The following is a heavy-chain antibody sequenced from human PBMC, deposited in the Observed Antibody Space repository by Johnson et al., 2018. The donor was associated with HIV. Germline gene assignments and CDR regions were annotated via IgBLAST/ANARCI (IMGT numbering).Heavy chain of an antibody. CDR2: VKSISDGGTA. Sequence: VQLVESGGDLVKPGGSLRLSCAASGFTFSDAWMNWVRQAPGKGLEWVGRVKSISDGGTADYAAPGRGRFTIARDTSENTLYLQMNSLKTEDTALYYCTTGLSWNDAFHIWAQGTMVTVSS. D-gene: IGHD1-1*01. V-gene: IGHV3-15*01. CDR3: TTGLSWNDAFHI. J-gene: IGHJ3*02. CDR1: GFTFSDAW.